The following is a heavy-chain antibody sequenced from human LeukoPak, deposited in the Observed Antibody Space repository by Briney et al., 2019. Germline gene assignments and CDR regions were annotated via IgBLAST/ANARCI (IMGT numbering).Heavy chain of an antibody. Sequence: GGSLTLSCAASGFTVSSNYMSWVRQAPGQGLEWVTVIYSGGSTYYADSVKGRFTISRDNSKNTLYLQMNILRAEDAAVYYCARDLGYYDSSGYSLGYWGQGTLVTVSS. CDR1: GFTVSSNY. J-gene: IGHJ4*02. CDR3: ARDLGYYDSSGYSLGY. V-gene: IGHV3-53*01. CDR2: IYSGGST. D-gene: IGHD3-22*01.